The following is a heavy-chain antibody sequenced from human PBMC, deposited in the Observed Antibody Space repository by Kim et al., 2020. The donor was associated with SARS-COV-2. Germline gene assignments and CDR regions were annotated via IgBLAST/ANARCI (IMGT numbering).Heavy chain of an antibody. V-gene: IGHV3-23*01. D-gene: IGHD2-21*01. CDR3: AKGCGGYLDY. Sequence: GGSLRLSCAASGFMFNNYGMTWVRQAPGKGLEWVSTIGASGGDTYYPDYVRGRFTISRDNSRNTLYVQMNSLRADDTAVYYCAKGCGGYLDYWGQGTLVTVSS. CDR2: IGASGGDT. J-gene: IGHJ4*02. CDR1: GFMFNNYG.